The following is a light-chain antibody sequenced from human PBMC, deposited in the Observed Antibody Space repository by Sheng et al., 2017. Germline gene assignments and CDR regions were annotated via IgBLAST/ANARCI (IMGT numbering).Light chain of an antibody. Sequence: EIVLTQSPATLSLSPGERATLSCRASQSVSNYLAWYQQKPGQTPRLLINGASSRATGIPDRFSGSGSGTDFTLTIRRLEPEDSAVYYCQQCSIWPLTFGGGTKVEIK. CDR1: QSVSNY. J-gene: IGKJ4*01. CDR3: QQCSIWPLT. V-gene: IGKV3-11*01. CDR2: GAS.